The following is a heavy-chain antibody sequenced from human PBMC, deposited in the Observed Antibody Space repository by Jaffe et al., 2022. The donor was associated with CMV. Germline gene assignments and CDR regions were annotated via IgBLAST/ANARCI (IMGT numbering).Heavy chain of an antibody. CDR1: GYSFTSYW. CDR3: ARLRYYDILTHRPNYYFDY. V-gene: IGHV5-10-1*03. CDR2: IDPSDSYT. D-gene: IGHD3-9*01. J-gene: IGHJ4*02. Sequence: EVQLVQSGAEVKKPGESLRISCKGSGYSFTSYWISWVRQMPGKGLEWMGRIDPSDSYTNYSPSFQGHVTISADKSISTAYLQWSSLKASDTAMYYCARLRYYDILTHRPNYYFDYWGQGTLVTVSS.